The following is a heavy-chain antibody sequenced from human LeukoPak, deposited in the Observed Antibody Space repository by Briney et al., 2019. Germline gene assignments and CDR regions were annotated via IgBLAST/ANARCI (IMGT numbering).Heavy chain of an antibody. CDR1: GFTFSSYG. CDR3: AKESDYIWGSCFDY. Sequence: GGSLRLSCAASGFTFSSYGMHWVRQAPGKGLERVAVISYDGSNKYYADSVKGRFTISRDNSKNTLYLQMNSLRAEDTAVYYCAKESDYIWGSCFDYWGQGTLVTVSS. V-gene: IGHV3-30*18. D-gene: IGHD3-16*01. CDR2: ISYDGSNK. J-gene: IGHJ4*02.